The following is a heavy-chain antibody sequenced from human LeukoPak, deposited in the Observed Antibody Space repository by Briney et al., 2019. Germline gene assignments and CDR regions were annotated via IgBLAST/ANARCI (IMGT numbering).Heavy chain of an antibody. J-gene: IGHJ4*02. CDR1: GGSISSGGYY. CDR2: IYYSGST. CDR3: ARSLFPVSLTGLAY. Sequence: SETLSLTCTVSGGSISSGGYYWSWIRQHPGKGLEWIGYIYYSGSTYYNPSLRSRVTISVDTSKNQFSLKLSSVTAADTAVYYCARSLFPVSLTGLAYWGQGTLITVSS. D-gene: IGHD3-9*01. V-gene: IGHV4-31*03.